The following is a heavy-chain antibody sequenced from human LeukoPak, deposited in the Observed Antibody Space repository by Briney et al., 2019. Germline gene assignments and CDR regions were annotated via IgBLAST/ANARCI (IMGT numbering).Heavy chain of an antibody. CDR3: ASDSGSYYVFDY. CDR1: GYTFTNYG. CDR2: ISAYNGNT. V-gene: IGHV1-18*01. Sequence: VASVKVSCKASGYTFTNYGISWVRQAPGQGLEWMGWISAYNGNTNYAQKLQGRVTMTTDTSTSTAYMELGSLRSEDTAVYYCASDSGSYYVFDYWGQGTLVTVSS. J-gene: IGHJ4*02. D-gene: IGHD1-26*01.